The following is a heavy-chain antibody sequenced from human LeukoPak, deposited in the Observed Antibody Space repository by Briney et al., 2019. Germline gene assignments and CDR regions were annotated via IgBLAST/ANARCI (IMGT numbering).Heavy chain of an antibody. CDR1: GYSLTTYW. CDR3: ATHYDSGNDPHAFDI. D-gene: IGHD3-10*01. J-gene: IGHJ3*02. Sequence: GGSLRLSCKGSGYSLTTYWIAWVRQMPGKGPEWMGIIYPGDSNTRYSPSSQGQVTISADKSIVTAYLQWGSLKTSDSAMYYCATHYDSGNDPHAFDIWGQGTMVTVSS. V-gene: IGHV5-51*01. CDR2: IYPGDSNT.